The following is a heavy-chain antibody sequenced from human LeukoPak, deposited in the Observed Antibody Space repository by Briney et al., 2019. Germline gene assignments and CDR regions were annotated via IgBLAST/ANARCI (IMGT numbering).Heavy chain of an antibody. Sequence: PSQTLSLTCAVYGGSFSGYYWSWIRQPPGKGLEWIGEINHSGSTNYNPSLKSRVTISVDTSKNQFSLKLGSVTAADTAVYYCARYYYDSSGPYWGQGTLVTVSS. CDR3: ARYYYDSSGPY. J-gene: IGHJ4*02. D-gene: IGHD3-22*01. V-gene: IGHV4-34*01. CDR2: INHSGST. CDR1: GGSFSGYY.